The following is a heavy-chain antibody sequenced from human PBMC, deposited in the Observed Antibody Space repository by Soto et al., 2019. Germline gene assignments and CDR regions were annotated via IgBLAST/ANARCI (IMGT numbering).Heavy chain of an antibody. Sequence: ASVKVSCKASGYTFTSYGISWVRQAPGQGLEWMGWISAYNGNTNYAQKLQGRVTMTTDTSTSTAYMELRSLRSDDTAVYYCARDLQYCSSTSCYATGVYAFDIWGQGTMVTVSS. V-gene: IGHV1-18*01. D-gene: IGHD2-2*01. J-gene: IGHJ3*02. CDR1: GYTFTSYG. CDR2: ISAYNGNT. CDR3: ARDLQYCSSTSCYATGVYAFDI.